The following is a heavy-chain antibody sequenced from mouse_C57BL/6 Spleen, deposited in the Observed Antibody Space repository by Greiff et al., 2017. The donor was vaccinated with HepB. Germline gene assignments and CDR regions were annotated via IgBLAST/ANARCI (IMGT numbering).Heavy chain of an antibody. CDR3: ARRRWDREDY. CDR2: IYPGDGDT. V-gene: IGHV1-82*01. CDR1: GYAFSSSW. J-gene: IGHJ2*01. Sequence: QVQLQQSGPELVKPGASVKISCKASGYAFSSSWMNWVKQRPGKGLEWIGRIYPGDGDTNYNGKFKGKATLTAVKSSSTAYMQLSSLTSEDSAVYFCARRRWDREDYWGQGTTLTVSS. D-gene: IGHD3-3*01.